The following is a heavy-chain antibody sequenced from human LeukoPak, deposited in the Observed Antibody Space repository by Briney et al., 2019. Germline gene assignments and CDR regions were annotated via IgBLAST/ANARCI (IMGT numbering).Heavy chain of an antibody. Sequence: PGGSLRLSCAASGFTFSSYSMNWVRQAPGKGLEWASSISSSSSYIYYADSVKGRFTISRDNAMNSLYLQMNSLRAEDTAVYYCARDSSSSRDAFDIWGQGTMVTVSS. CDR1: GFTFSSYS. D-gene: IGHD6-13*01. V-gene: IGHV3-21*01. CDR2: ISSSSSYI. CDR3: ARDSSSSRDAFDI. J-gene: IGHJ3*02.